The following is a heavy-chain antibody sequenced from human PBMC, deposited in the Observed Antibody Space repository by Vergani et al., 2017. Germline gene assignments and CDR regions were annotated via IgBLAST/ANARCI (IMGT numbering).Heavy chain of an antibody. CDR1: GSTFTGYY. Sequence: QVQLVQSGAEVKKPGASVKVSCKASGSTFTGYYMHWVRQAPGQGLEWMGWINPNSGGTNYAQKFQGRVTITADESTSTAYMELSSLRSEDTAVYYCARGGGYSSAPWYYYYYMDVWGKGTTVTVSS. V-gene: IGHV1-2*02. J-gene: IGHJ6*03. D-gene: IGHD6-19*01. CDR3: ARGGGYSSAPWYYYYYMDV. CDR2: INPNSGGT.